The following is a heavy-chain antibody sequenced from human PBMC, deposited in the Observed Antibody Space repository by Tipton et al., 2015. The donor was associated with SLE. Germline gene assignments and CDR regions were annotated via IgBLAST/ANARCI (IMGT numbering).Heavy chain of an antibody. V-gene: IGHV4-38-2*01. Sequence: TLSLTCAVSGYSISSGYYWAWIRQPPGKGLEWIGTIYHRGSPYYNPSLESRGTISVDTSKNQLSLKLTSVTAADTAVYYCARHGVFGVVISYYFDYWGQGTLVTVSS. CDR1: GYSISSGYY. D-gene: IGHD3-3*01. J-gene: IGHJ4*02. CDR3: ARHGVFGVVISYYFDY. CDR2: IYHRGSP.